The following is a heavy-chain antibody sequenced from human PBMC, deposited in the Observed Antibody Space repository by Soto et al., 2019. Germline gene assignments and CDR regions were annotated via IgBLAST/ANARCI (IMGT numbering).Heavy chain of an antibody. Sequence: SETLSLTCAVYGGSFSPYYWSWIRQPRGKRLEWIGGVNHRGSTNSTPSLKRRVCISLDTPKNQFSLKLSSVPAADTAVYYCARAPAPVLQSLEWSTIVPLYFDLWGQGTLVTVSS. J-gene: IGHJ4*02. CDR3: ARAPAPVLQSLEWSTIVPLYFDL. CDR1: GGSFSPYY. V-gene: IGHV4-34*01. CDR2: VNHRGST. D-gene: IGHD3-3*01.